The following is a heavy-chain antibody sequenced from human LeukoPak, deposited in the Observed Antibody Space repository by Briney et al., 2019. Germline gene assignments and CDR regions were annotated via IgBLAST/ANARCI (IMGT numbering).Heavy chain of an antibody. CDR3: AKDASELGYYHGMDV. D-gene: IGHD3-10*01. V-gene: IGHV3-30*18. CDR2: ISYDGSNK. J-gene: IGHJ6*02. Sequence: GRSLRLSCAASGFTFSSYGMHWVRQAPGKGLEWVAVISYDGSNKYYADSVKGRFTISRDNSKNTLYLQMNSLRAEDTAVYYCAKDASELGYYHGMDVWGQGTTVTVSS. CDR1: GFTFSSYG.